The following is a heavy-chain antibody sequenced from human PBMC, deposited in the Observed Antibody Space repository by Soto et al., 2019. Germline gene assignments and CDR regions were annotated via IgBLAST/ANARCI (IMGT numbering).Heavy chain of an antibody. J-gene: IGHJ6*02. CDR2: IWYDGSNK. Sequence: QVQLVESGGGVVQPGRSLRLSCGASGFTFSSYGMHWVRQAPGKGLEWVAVIWYDGSNKYYADSVKGRFTISRDNSKNTLYLQMNSLRAEDTAVYYCARDHSSGWAAYYYYGMDVWGQGTTVTVSS. CDR1: GFTFSSYG. V-gene: IGHV3-33*01. D-gene: IGHD6-19*01. CDR3: ARDHSSGWAAYYYYGMDV.